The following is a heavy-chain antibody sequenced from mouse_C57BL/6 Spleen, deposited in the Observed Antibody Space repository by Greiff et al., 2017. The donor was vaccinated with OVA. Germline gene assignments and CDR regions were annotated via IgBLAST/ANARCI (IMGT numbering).Heavy chain of an antibody. CDR2: IYPGDGDT. Sequence: VKLQESGAELVKPGASVKISCKASGYAFSSYWMNWVKQRPGKGLEWIGQIYPGDGDTNYNGKFKGKATLTADKSSSTAYMQLSSLTSEDSAVYFCARDSSGFHFDYWGQGTTLTVSS. CDR1: GYAFSSYW. J-gene: IGHJ2*01. V-gene: IGHV1-80*01. CDR3: ARDSSGFHFDY. D-gene: IGHD3-2*02.